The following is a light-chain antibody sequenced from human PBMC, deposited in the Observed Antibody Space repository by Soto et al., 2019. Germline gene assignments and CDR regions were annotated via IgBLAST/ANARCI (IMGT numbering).Light chain of an antibody. V-gene: IGKV3-20*01. CDR2: GAS. J-gene: IGKJ4*01. CDR1: QTITPTF. Sequence: EIVMTQSPATLSVSPGERATLSCRASQTITPTFLAWYQQKPGQAPRLLIYGASSRATDIPDRFSGSGSGTDFTPTISKLEPEDFAVYYCQQFGVSPTFGGGTKVDIK. CDR3: QQFGVSPT.